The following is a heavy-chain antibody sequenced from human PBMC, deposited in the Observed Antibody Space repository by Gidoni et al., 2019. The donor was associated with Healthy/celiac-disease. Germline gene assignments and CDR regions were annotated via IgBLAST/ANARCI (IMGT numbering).Heavy chain of an antibody. CDR1: GFTFSSYG. CDR2: IWYDGSNK. D-gene: IGHD7-27*01. CDR3: AREWKPDWGSAPLFDY. V-gene: IGHV3-33*01. Sequence: QVQLVESGGGVVQPGRSLRLSCAASGFTFSSYGMHWVHQAPGKGLEWVAVIWYDGSNKYYADSVKGRFTISRDNSKNTLYLQMNSLRAEDTAVYYCAREWKPDWGSAPLFDYWGQGTLVTVSS. J-gene: IGHJ4*02.